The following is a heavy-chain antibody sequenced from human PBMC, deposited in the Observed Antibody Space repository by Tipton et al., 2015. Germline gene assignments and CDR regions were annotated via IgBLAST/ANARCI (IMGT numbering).Heavy chain of an antibody. D-gene: IGHD3-10*01. J-gene: IGHJ6*02. CDR1: GGSISSGYFY. CDR2: VSSSGSP. CDR3: AREGGGITVDGVDV. Sequence: TLSLTCTVSGGSISSGYFYWAWIRQHPGNGLEWIGYVSSSGSPYYNPSLRSRITMSVDTSKNQFSLNLRSVTAADTAVYYCAREGGGITVDGVDVWGQGTTVTVSS. V-gene: IGHV4-31*03.